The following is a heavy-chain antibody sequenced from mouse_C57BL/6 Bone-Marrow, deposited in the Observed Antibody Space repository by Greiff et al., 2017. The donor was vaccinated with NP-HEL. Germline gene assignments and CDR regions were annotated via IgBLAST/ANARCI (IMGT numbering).Heavy chain of an antibody. Sequence: EVQRVESGPGLVKPSQSLSLTCSVTGYSITSGYYWNWIRQFPGNKLEWMGYISYDGSNNYNPSLKNRISITRDTSKNQFFLKLNSVTTEDTATYYCARDYYGSSYSFDYWGQGTTLTVSS. J-gene: IGHJ2*01. CDR3: ARDYYGSSYSFDY. CDR1: GYSITSGYY. D-gene: IGHD1-1*01. V-gene: IGHV3-6*01. CDR2: ISYDGSN.